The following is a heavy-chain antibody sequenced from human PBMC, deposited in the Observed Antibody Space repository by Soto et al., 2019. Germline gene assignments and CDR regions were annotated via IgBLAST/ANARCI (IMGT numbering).Heavy chain of an antibody. D-gene: IGHD3-10*01. Sequence: PGGSLRLSCAASGFILSSYSVNWVRQAPGKGLEWVASISSSGNYIYYADSVKSRFTISRDNAKNSLYLQMNSLRAEDTAVYYCAKSRRGDNWFDPWGQGTLVTVSS. V-gene: IGHV3-21*01. CDR1: GFILSSYS. J-gene: IGHJ5*02. CDR2: ISSSGNYI. CDR3: AKSRRGDNWFDP.